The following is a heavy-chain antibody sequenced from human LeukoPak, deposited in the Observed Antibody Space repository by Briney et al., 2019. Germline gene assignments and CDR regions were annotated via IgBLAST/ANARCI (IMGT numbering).Heavy chain of an antibody. D-gene: IGHD3-22*01. Sequence: GGSPRLSCAASGFTFSRYAMSWVRQAPRKGLEWVSVISGSGGSTYYADSVKGRFTISRDNSKNTLDLQMNSLRAEDTAVYYCAKDLYYYGSSGYYYVDYWGQGTLVTVSS. CDR3: AKDLYYYGSSGYYYVDY. CDR2: ISGSGGST. J-gene: IGHJ4*02. CDR1: GFTFSRYA. V-gene: IGHV3-23*01.